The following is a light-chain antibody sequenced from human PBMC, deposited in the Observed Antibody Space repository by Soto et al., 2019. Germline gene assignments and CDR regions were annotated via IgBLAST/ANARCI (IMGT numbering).Light chain of an antibody. CDR1: QSLVHNDGNTY. J-gene: IGKJ1*01. V-gene: IGKV2-24*01. CDR2: KVS. CDR3: MQAKQSPWT. Sequence: DIVMTQTALSSPVILGQAASISCRSSQSLVHNDGNTYLSWFQQRPCQPPRLLIYKVSDRFSGDPHRFSGSGAWTDFTLTISRVVAEDVGVYYCMQAKQSPWTFGQGTKVEI.